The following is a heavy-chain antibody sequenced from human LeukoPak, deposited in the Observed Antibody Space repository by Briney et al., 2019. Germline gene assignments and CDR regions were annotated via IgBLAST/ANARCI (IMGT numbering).Heavy chain of an antibody. D-gene: IGHD3-10*01. CDR3: ARHGITGRLPLNNWFDP. J-gene: IGHJ5*02. V-gene: IGHV4-38-2*01. CDR2: IYHSGST. Sequence: SETLSLTCAVSGYSISSGYYWGWIRQPPGKGLDWIGSIYHSGSTYYNPPLKSRVTISVDTSKNHFPLKLSSVTAADTAVYYCARHGITGRLPLNNWFDPWGQGTLVTVSS. CDR1: GYSISSGYY.